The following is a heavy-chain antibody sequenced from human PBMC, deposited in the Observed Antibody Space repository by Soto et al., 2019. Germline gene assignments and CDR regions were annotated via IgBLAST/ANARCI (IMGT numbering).Heavy chain of an antibody. CDR1: GFTFNYYW. CDR2: IHSDGSTT. CDR3: VSGDKGGFEL. J-gene: IGHJ3*01. V-gene: IGHV3-74*01. Sequence: EVQLVESEGGLVQRGGSLRLSCAASGFTFNYYWMHWVRQAPGQGLVWVSHIHSDGSTTTYADSVKGRFTISRDNAKNTLYLQMNSLTAEATSVYYSVSGDKGGFELWRQGTTVTVSS. D-gene: IGHD4-17*01.